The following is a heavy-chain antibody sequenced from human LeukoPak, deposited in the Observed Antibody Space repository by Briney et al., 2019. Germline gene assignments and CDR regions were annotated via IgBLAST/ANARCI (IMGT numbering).Heavy chain of an antibody. D-gene: IGHD6-6*01. CDR2: INPNSGGT. Sequence: ASVKVSCKASGYTFINYGINWVRQAPGQGLEWMGWINPNSGGTNYAQKFQGRVTMTRDTSISTAYMELSRLRSDDTAVYYCARAYSSSSVVNYWGQGTLVTVSS. J-gene: IGHJ4*02. CDR3: ARAYSSSSVVNY. CDR1: GYTFINYG. V-gene: IGHV1-2*02.